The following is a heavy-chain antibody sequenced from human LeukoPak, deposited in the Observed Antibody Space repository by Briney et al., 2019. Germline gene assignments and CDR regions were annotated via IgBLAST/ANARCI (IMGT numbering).Heavy chain of an antibody. V-gene: IGHV3-23*01. J-gene: IGHJ3*02. CDR2: ISGSGGST. CDR3: AKGLSRYSGYDGDAFDI. D-gene: IGHD5-12*01. Sequence: GGSLRLSCAASGFTFSSYAMSWVRQAPGKGLEWVSAISGSGGSTYYADSVKGRFTISRDNSKNTLYLQMNSLRAEDTAVYYRAKGLSRYSGYDGDAFDIWGQGTMVTVSS. CDR1: GFTFSSYA.